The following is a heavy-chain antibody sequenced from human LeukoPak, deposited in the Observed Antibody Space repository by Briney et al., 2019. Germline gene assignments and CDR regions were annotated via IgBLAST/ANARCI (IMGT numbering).Heavy chain of an antibody. D-gene: IGHD2-2*01. CDR2: IYHTGST. Sequence: SETLSLTCTVSGGSISSGGYYWSWIRQPPGKGLEWIGYIYHTGSTNYNPSLKSRITISVDRSKNQFSLKLSSVTAADTAVYYCAKGRPGYCSSTSCPLDVWGKGTTVTVSS. CDR1: GGSISSGGYY. V-gene: IGHV4-30-2*01. CDR3: AKGRPGYCSSTSCPLDV. J-gene: IGHJ6*04.